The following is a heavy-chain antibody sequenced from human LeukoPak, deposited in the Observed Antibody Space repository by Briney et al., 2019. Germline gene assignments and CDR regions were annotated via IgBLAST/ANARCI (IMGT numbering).Heavy chain of an antibody. CDR1: GFIFSDHN. D-gene: IGHD3-3*01. Sequence: PGRSLRLSCAASGFIFSDHNMDWVRHAPGKGLEWVGRIRNKANSYIIEDAASVRGRFTISRDDSKNSLFLQMNSLRAEDTAVYYCARDAGWRLDPWGQGTLVTVSS. CDR2: IRNKANSYII. V-gene: IGHV3-72*01. CDR3: ARDAGWRLDP. J-gene: IGHJ5*02.